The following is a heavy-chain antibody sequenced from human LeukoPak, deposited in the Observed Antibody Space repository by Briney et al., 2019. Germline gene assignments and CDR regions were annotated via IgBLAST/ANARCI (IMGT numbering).Heavy chain of an antibody. D-gene: IGHD1-26*01. CDR2: IWYDGSNK. CDR3: AKDARGSPAGYFDY. J-gene: IGHJ4*02. V-gene: IGHV3-33*06. Sequence: PGGSLRLSCAASGFTFSSYGMHWVRQAPGKGLEWVAVIWYDGSNKYYADSVKGRFTISRDNSKNTLYLQMNSLRAEDTAVYYCAKDARGSPAGYFDYWGQGTQVTVSS. CDR1: GFTFSSYG.